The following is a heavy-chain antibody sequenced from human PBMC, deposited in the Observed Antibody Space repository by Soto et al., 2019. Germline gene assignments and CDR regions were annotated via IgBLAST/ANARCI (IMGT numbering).Heavy chain of an antibody. D-gene: IGHD6-6*01. CDR1: GGSISSGGYY. Sequence: QVQLQESGPGLVKPSQTLSLTCTVSGGSISSGGYYWSWIRQHPGKGLEWIGYIYYSGSTYYNPSLKSRVTISVDTSKNQFSLKLSSVTAADTAVYYCARTVQIAARPSPYYFDYWGQGTLVTVSS. CDR3: ARTVQIAARPSPYYFDY. V-gene: IGHV4-31*03. CDR2: IYYSGST. J-gene: IGHJ4*02.